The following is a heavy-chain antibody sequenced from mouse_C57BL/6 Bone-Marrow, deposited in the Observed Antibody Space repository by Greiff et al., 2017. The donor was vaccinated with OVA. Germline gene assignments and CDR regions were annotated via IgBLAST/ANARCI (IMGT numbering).Heavy chain of an antibody. V-gene: IGHV5-2*01. CDR1: EYEFPSHD. Sequence: EVKLMESGGGLVQPGESLKLSCESNEYEFPSHDMSWVRKTPEKRLELVAAINSDGGSTYYPDTMERRFIISRDNTKKTLYLQMSSLRSEDTALYYCARQGYGSSYDYAMDYWGQGTSVTVAS. CDR3: ARQGYGSSYDYAMDY. D-gene: IGHD1-1*01. CDR2: INSDGGST. J-gene: IGHJ4*01.